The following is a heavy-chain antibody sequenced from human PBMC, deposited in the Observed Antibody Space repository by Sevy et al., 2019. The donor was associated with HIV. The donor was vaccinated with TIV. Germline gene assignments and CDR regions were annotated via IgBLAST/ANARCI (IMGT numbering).Heavy chain of an antibody. CDR2: ISSNGGST. D-gene: IGHD1-26*01. V-gene: IGHV3-64*02. Sequence: GGSLRLSCAASGFTFSSYAMHWVRQAPGKGLEYVSAISSNGGSTYYADSVKGRFTISRDNSKNTLYLQMGSLRAEDMAVYYCARGRSKWELPWFDPRGQGTLVTVSS. CDR3: ARGRSKWELPWFDP. CDR1: GFTFSSYA. J-gene: IGHJ5*02.